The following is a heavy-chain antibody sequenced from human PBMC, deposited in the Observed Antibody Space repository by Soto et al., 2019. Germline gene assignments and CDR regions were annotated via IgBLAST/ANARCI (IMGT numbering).Heavy chain of an antibody. CDR3: ARDHHRYSGYDYVDY. Sequence: GGSLRLSCAASGFTFSSFGIHWVRQAPGEGLEWVAIIWYDGSNKYYADSVKGRFTISRDNSKNTLYLQMNSLRAEDTAVYYCARDHHRYSGYDYVDYWGQGTLVTVSS. CDR2: IWYDGSNK. J-gene: IGHJ4*02. CDR1: GFTFSSFG. V-gene: IGHV3-33*01. D-gene: IGHD5-12*01.